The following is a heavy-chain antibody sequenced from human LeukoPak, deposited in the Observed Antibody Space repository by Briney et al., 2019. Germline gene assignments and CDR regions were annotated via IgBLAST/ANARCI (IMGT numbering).Heavy chain of an antibody. D-gene: IGHD5-18*01. J-gene: IGHJ4*02. CDR1: GGSISSSGYY. V-gene: IGHV4-39*01. CDR3: ARSLGDTAMVSTY. Sequence: SETLSLTCTVSGGSISSSGYYWGWIRQPPGKGLEWIASIYYSGSTYYNPYLKSRVILSVDTSKNQFSLKLTSVTAADSAVYYCARSLGDTAMVSTYWGQGTLVTVSS. CDR2: IYYSGST.